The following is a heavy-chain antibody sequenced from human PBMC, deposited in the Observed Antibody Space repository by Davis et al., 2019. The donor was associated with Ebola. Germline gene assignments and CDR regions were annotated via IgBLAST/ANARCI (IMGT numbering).Heavy chain of an antibody. D-gene: IGHD6-19*01. V-gene: IGHV2-5*02. J-gene: IGHJ3*01. CDR2: IYWDDDK. Sequence: SGPTLVKPTQTLTLTCTFPGFSLTTSGVGVGWIRQPPGKALEWLALIYWDDDKRYSPSLKNRLTITKDTSKSQVVLTMTNMDPVETATYYCANRPFVAGVSDAYDFWGQGTMVTVSS. CDR1: GFSLTTSGVG. CDR3: ANRPFVAGVSDAYDF.